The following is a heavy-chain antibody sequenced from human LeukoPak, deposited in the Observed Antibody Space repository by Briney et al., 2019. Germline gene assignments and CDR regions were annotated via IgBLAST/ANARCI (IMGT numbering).Heavy chain of an antibody. CDR2: INPSGGST. Sequence: ASVKVSCKASGYTFTTYYMHWVRQAPGQGLEWMGIINPSGGSTNYAQKFQGRVTMTRDTSTSTVYTELSSLRSEDTAVYYCARDSSTWFFNYWGQGALVTVSS. V-gene: IGHV1-46*01. CDR1: GYTFTTYY. D-gene: IGHD6-13*01. CDR3: ARDSSTWFFNY. J-gene: IGHJ4*02.